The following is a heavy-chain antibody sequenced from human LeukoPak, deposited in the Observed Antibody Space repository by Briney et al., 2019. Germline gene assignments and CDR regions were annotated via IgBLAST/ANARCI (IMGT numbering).Heavy chain of an antibody. CDR1: GFTFSSYN. J-gene: IGHJ3*02. D-gene: IGHD4-11*01. V-gene: IGHV3-21*01. CDR3: ARGLPYNDAFDI. Sequence: GGSLRLSCAPSGFTFSSYNLNWVRQAPGKGLEWVSTISSSSNYIYYADSVKGRFTTSRDNAKNSLYLQVNSLRAEDTAVYYCARGLPYNDAFDIWGQGTMVTVSS. CDR2: ISSSSNYI.